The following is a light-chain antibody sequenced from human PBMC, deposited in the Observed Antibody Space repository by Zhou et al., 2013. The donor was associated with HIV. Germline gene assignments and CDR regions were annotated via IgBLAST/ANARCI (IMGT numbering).Light chain of an antibody. Sequence: EIVLTQSPATLSLSPGERATLSCRASQSVSSYLAWYQQKPGQAPRLLMYDASKRATGIPVRFSGSGSGTDFALTISRLEPEDFAVYFCHQYGVPPARTFGGGTKLEIK. CDR2: DAS. CDR1: QSVSSY. J-gene: IGKJ4*01. V-gene: IGKV3-11*01. CDR3: HQYGVPPART.